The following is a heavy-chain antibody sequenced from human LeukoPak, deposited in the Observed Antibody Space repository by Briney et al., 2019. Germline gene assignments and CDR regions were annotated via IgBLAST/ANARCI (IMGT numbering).Heavy chain of an antibody. CDR3: AKGVEYGDYYYYYGMDV. CDR1: GFTFDDYA. D-gene: IGHD4-17*01. Sequence: GRSLRLSCAASGFTFDDYAMHWVRHAPGKGLEWVSGISWNSGSIGYADSVKGRFTISRDNAKNSLYLQMNSLRAEDTALYYCAKGVEYGDYYYYYGMDVWGQGTTVTVSS. V-gene: IGHV3-9*01. J-gene: IGHJ6*02. CDR2: ISWNSGSI.